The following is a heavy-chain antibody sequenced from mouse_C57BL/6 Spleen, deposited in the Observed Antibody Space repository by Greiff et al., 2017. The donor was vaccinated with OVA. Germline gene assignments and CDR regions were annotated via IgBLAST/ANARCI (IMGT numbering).Heavy chain of an antibody. CDR3: ARGYFDY. CDR2: INPNNGGT. V-gene: IGHV1-26*01. J-gene: IGHJ2*01. CDR1: GYTFTDYY. Sequence: EVQLQQSGPELVKPGASVKISCKASGYTFTDYYMNWVKQSHGKSLEWIRDINPNNGGTSYNQKFKGKATLTVDKSSSTAYMELRSLTSEDSAVYYCARGYFDYWGQGTTLTVSS.